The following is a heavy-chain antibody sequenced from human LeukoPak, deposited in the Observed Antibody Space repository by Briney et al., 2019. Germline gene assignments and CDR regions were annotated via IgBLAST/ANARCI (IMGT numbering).Heavy chain of an antibody. CDR1: GFTLSSYS. CDR2: ISSSSIYI. D-gene: IGHD4-17*01. Sequence: GSLRLSCAASGFTLSSYSMKWVRQAPGKGLEWVSSISSSSIYIYYADSVKGRFTISRDNAKNSLYLQMNSLRAEDTAVYYCARDRTDAYGDYWIDYWGQGTLVTVSS. J-gene: IGHJ4*02. V-gene: IGHV3-21*01. CDR3: ARDRTDAYGDYWIDY.